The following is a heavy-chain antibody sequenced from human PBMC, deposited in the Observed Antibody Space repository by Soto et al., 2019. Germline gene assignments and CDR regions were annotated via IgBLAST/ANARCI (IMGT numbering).Heavy chain of an antibody. CDR3: ARQLLWFGELKPNDYYMDV. CDR1: GYTFTSYG. V-gene: IGHV1-18*01. Sequence: ASVKVSCKASGYTFTSYGISWVRQAPGQGLEWMGWISAYNGNTNYAQKLQGRVTMTTDTSTSTAYMELRSLRSDDTAVYYCARQLLWFGELKPNDYYMDVWGKGTTVTVSS. J-gene: IGHJ6*03. D-gene: IGHD3-10*01. CDR2: ISAYNGNT.